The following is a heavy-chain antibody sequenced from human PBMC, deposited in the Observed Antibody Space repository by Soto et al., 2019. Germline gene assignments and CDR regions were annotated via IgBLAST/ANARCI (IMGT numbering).Heavy chain of an antibody. CDR2: IDWDDDK. CDR1: GFSLRTSGMC. CDR3: ARIRRGIAAAGVYYYGMDV. D-gene: IGHD6-13*01. V-gene: IGHV2-70*01. J-gene: IGHJ6*02. Sequence: SGPTLVNPTQPLTLTCTFSGFSLRTSGMCVSWIRQPPGKALEWLALIDWDDDKYYSTSLKTRLTISKDTSKNQVVLTMTNMDPVDTATYYCARIRRGIAAAGVYYYGMDVWGQGTTVTVSS.